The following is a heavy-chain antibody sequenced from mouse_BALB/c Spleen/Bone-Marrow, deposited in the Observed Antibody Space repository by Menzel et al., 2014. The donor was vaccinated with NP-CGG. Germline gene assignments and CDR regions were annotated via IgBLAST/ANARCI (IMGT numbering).Heavy chain of an antibody. D-gene: IGHD2-4*01. Sequence: EVKLMESGGGLVQPGGSLKLSCAASGFSFSGYGMSWVRQTPDKRLELVATISSNGGSTYYSDSVKGRFTISRDNAKNTLYLQMSSLKSEDTAMYYCARGYDYDSWFAYWGQGTLVTVSA. J-gene: IGHJ3*01. CDR3: ARGYDYDSWFAY. CDR2: ISSNGGST. CDR1: GFSFSGYG. V-gene: IGHV5-6-3*01.